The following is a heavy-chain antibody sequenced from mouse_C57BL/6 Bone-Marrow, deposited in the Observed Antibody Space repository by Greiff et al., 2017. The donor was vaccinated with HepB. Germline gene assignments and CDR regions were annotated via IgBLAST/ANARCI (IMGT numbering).Heavy chain of an antibody. D-gene: IGHD1-1*01. CDR3: ARGFIQNY. J-gene: IGHJ2*01. V-gene: IGHV1-82*01. Sequence: QVQLQQSGPELVKPGASVKISCKASGYAFSSSWMNWVKQRPGKGLEWIGRIYPGDGDTNYNGKFKGKATLTADKSSSTAYMQLSSLTSEDSAVYFCARGFIQNYWGQGTTRTVSS. CDR2: IYPGDGDT. CDR1: GYAFSSSW.